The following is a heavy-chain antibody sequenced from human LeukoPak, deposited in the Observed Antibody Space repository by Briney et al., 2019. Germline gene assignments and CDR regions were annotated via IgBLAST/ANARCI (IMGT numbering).Heavy chain of an antibody. D-gene: IGHD3-9*01. J-gene: IGHJ6*04. CDR1: GFTFSSYA. Sequence: GRSLRLSCAASGFTFSSYAMHWVRQAPGKGLEWVAVISYDGSNKYYADSVKGRFTISRDNSKNTLYLQMNSLRAEDTAVYYCARAHYDILTGGPHSGMDVWGKGTTVTVSS. CDR3: ARAHYDILTGGPHSGMDV. CDR2: ISYDGSNK. V-gene: IGHV3-30*04.